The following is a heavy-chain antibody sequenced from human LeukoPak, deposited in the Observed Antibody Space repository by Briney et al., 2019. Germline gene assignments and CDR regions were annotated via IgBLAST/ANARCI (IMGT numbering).Heavy chain of an antibody. CDR3: ARSPRAMAIFDY. Sequence: SVTVSFMASAGTFISYAISWVRQPPGQGREWMGGIIPIFGTANYSQKFQGRVTITANESTSTAYMKLSSLRCEDTAVYYCARSPRAMAIFDYWGEGTLVTVSS. CDR2: IIPIFGTA. J-gene: IGHJ4*02. D-gene: IGHD5-18*01. V-gene: IGHV1-69*13. CDR1: AGTFISYA.